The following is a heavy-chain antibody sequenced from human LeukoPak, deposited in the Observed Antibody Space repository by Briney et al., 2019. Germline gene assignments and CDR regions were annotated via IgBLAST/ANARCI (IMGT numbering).Heavy chain of an antibody. V-gene: IGHV4-31*03. CDR1: GGSISSGGYY. Sequence: TSETLSLTCTVSGGSISSGGYYWSWIRQHPGKGLEWHGYIYYSGSTYYNPSLKSRVTISVDTSKNQFSLKLSSVTAADTAVYYCARQGGGYYDSSGPDYWGQGTLVTVSS. J-gene: IGHJ4*02. CDR2: IYYSGST. CDR3: ARQGGGYYDSSGPDY. D-gene: IGHD3-22*01.